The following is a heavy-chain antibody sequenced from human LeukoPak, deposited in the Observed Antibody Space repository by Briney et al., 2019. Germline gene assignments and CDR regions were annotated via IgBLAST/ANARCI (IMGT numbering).Heavy chain of an antibody. CDR1: GFTFSSYA. J-gene: IGHJ4*02. Sequence: GRSLRLSCAASGFTFSSYAMHWVRQAPGKGLEWLAVISYDGSNKYYADSVKGRFTISRDNSKNTLYLQMNSLRAEDTAVYYCARGPYSSGWYYFDYWGQGTLVTVSS. CDR3: ARGPYSSGWYYFDY. V-gene: IGHV3-30*04. CDR2: ISYDGSNK. D-gene: IGHD6-19*01.